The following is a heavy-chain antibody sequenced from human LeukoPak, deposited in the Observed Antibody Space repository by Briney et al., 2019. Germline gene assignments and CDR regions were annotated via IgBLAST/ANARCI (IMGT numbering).Heavy chain of an antibody. CDR2: IWYDGSNK. V-gene: IGHV3-33*01. D-gene: IGHD3-3*01. J-gene: IGHJ4*02. CDR1: GFTFGDYA. Sequence: GGSLRLSCTASGFTFGDYAMSWVRQAPGKGLEWVAVIWYDGSNKYYADSVKGRFTISRDNSKNTLYLQMNSLRAEDTAVYYCARSNYDFWSGYRGRYFDYWGQGTLVTVSS. CDR3: ARSNYDFWSGYRGRYFDY.